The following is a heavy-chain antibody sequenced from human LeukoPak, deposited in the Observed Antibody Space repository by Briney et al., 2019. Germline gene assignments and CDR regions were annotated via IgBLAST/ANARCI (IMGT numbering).Heavy chain of an antibody. J-gene: IGHJ4*02. CDR1: GGTFSSYA. V-gene: IGHV1-69*05. CDR3: AREAAKTHYYDSS. CDR2: IIPIFGTA. Sequence: SVKVSCKASGGTFSSYAISWVRQAPGQGLEWMGGIIPIFGTANYAQKFQGRVTITTDESTSPAYMELSSLRSEDTAVYYCAREAAKTHYYDSSWGQGTLVTVSS. D-gene: IGHD3-22*01.